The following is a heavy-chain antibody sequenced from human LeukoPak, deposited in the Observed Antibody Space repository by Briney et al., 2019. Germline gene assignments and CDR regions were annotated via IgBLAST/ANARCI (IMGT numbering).Heavy chain of an antibody. CDR1: GGTFSNYA. Sequence: ASVKVSCKASGGTFSNYAITWVRQAPGQGLEWMGGIIPIFGTANYAQKLQGRVTMTTDTSTSTAYMELRSLRSDDTAVYYCARDSGTYYYDSSGAPWGQGTLVTVSS. V-gene: IGHV1-69*05. CDR2: IIPIFGTA. D-gene: IGHD3-22*01. J-gene: IGHJ4*02. CDR3: ARDSGTYYYDSSGAP.